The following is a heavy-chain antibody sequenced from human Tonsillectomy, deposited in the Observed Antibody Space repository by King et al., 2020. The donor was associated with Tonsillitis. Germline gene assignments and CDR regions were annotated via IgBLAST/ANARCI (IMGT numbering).Heavy chain of an antibody. Sequence: LVQSGGGVVQPGRSLRLSCAASGFTFSSYGMHWVRQAPGKGLEWVVVISYDGSKKYYADSVKGRFTISRDNSKNTLYLQMNSLRAEDTAVYYCARDSTEDAFDIWGQGTMVTVSS. CDR1: GFTFSSYG. J-gene: IGHJ3*02. CDR2: ISYDGSKK. V-gene: IGHV3-33*05. CDR3: ARDSTEDAFDI.